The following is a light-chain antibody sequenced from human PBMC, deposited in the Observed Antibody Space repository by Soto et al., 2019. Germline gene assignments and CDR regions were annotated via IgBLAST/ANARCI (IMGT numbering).Light chain of an antibody. CDR2: DAS. CDR3: QQYDSSSPT. V-gene: IGKV1-5*01. J-gene: IGKJ2*01. CDR1: QNISVW. Sequence: DIQMTQSPSTLSASVGDGVTITCRASQNISVWLAWYQQRPGKAPKFLIYDASSLETGVPSRFSGSGSGTEFTLTIRSLQPDDFANYYCQQYDSSSPTFGHGTKLEIK.